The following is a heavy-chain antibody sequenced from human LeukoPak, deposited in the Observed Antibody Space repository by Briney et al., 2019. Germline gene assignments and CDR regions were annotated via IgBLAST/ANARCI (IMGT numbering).Heavy chain of an antibody. CDR1: GGSISSGGYY. Sequence: SETLSLTSTVSGGSISSGGYYWSWIRQHPGKGLEWIGYIYYSGSTYYNPSLKSRVTISVDTSKNQFSLKLSSVTAADTAVYYCARDEPYCSSTSCYGTYGMDVWGQGTTVTVSS. CDR3: ARDEPYCSSTSCYGTYGMDV. J-gene: IGHJ6*02. CDR2: IYYSGST. V-gene: IGHV4-31*03. D-gene: IGHD2-2*01.